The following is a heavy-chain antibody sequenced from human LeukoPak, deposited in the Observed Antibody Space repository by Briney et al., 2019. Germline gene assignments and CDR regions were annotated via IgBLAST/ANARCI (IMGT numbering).Heavy chain of an antibody. Sequence: NPSETLSLTCAVYGGSFSGYHWSWIRQSPGKGLEWIGEINYSGSTTNYDPSLKSRLTISVDTSKNQFSLKLSSVTAADTAVYYCARETTIFGVVTIDYWGQGTLVTVSS. CDR3: ARETTIFGVVTIDY. J-gene: IGHJ4*02. V-gene: IGHV4-34*01. CDR2: INYSGSTT. CDR1: GGSFSGYH. D-gene: IGHD3-3*01.